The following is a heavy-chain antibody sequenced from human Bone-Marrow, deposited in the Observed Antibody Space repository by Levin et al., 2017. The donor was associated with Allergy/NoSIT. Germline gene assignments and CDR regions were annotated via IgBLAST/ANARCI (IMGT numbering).Heavy chain of an antibody. V-gene: IGHV3-23*01. CDR3: AKSGEWQRFRLYFDS. CDR2: ISYSGDST. CDR1: GVTFRSYA. Sequence: QPGGSLRLSCAASGVTFRSYAMSWVRQAPGKGLEWVSAISYSGDSTYYADSVKGRFTISRDNSKNTMFLQMNSLRPDDTAVYYCAKSGEWQRFRLYFDSWGQGTLVTVSS. J-gene: IGHJ4*02. D-gene: IGHD5-12*01.